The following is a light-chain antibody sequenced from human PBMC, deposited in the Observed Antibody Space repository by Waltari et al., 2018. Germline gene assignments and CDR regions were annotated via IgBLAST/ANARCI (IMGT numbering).Light chain of an antibody. CDR1: QSISNW. Sequence: DIQMTQSPSSLSASVGDRVTITCRASQSISNWLAWYQQKPGKAPILLIYKASILKSGVPSSISGSGSGTQFTLTISSLPPGDFATYYCQQYNTYSSFGQGTKLEIK. J-gene: IGKJ2*01. CDR2: KAS. CDR3: QQYNTYSS. V-gene: IGKV1-5*03.